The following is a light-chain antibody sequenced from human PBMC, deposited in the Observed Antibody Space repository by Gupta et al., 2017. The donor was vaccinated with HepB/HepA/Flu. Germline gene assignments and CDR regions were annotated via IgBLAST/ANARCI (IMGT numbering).Light chain of an antibody. CDR2: GAS. V-gene: IGKV3-20*01. CDR3: QQYGSSPYT. CDR1: QIVSSSY. J-gene: IGKJ2*01. Sequence: ELVLTQSPGTLSLSPGERATLSCRASQIVSSSYLAWYQQKPGQAPRLLIYGASSRATGIPDRFSGSGSGTDFTLTISRLEPEDFAVYYCQQYGSSPYTFGQGTXLEIK.